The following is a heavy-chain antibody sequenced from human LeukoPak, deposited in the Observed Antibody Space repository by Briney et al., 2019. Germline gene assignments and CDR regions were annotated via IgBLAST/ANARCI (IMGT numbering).Heavy chain of an antibody. J-gene: IGHJ4*02. CDR3: ARFQNEYYYDSSGYYPRTDFDY. CDR2: INHSGST. Sequence: SETLSLTCAVYGESFSGYYWSWIRQPPGKGLEWIGEINHSGSTNYNPSLKSRVTISVDTSKNQFSLKLSSVTAADTAVYYCARFQNEYYYDSSGYYPRTDFDYWGQGTLVTVSS. D-gene: IGHD3-22*01. V-gene: IGHV4-34*01. CDR1: GESFSGYY.